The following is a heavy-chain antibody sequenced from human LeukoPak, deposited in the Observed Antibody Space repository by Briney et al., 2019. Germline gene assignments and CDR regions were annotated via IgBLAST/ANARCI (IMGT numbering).Heavy chain of an antibody. J-gene: IGHJ4*02. Sequence: SQTLSLTCTVSGGSISRGDYYWSWIRQPPGKGLEWIGYIYYSGSTYYNPSLKSRVTISVDTSKNQFSLKLSSVTAADTAVYYCARCCSSTSCYTRVFDYWGQGTLVTVSS. D-gene: IGHD2-2*02. CDR1: GGSISRGDYY. CDR3: ARCCSSTSCYTRVFDY. V-gene: IGHV4-30-4*08. CDR2: IYYSGST.